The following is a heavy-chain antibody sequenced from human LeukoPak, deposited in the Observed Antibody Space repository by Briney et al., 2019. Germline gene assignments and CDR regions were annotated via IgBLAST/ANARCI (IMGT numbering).Heavy chain of an antibody. V-gene: IGHV3-7*03. CDR1: GFTFSNHW. CDR2: IRPDGSAK. J-gene: IGHJ3*01. D-gene: IGHD3/OR15-3a*01. Sequence: GGSLRLSCAASGFTFSNHWMSWVRQAPGKGLEWVANIRPDGSAKYYGDSVEGRLTISRDNAKNSLYLQMNSLRAEDTAVYYCVRDWTYAFDLWGQGTMVTVSS. CDR3: VRDWTYAFDL.